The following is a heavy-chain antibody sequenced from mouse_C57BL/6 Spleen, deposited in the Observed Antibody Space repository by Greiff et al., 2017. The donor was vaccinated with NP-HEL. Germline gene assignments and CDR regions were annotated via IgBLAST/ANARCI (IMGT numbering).Heavy chain of an antibody. V-gene: IGHV1-53*01. CDR1: GYTFTSYW. J-gene: IGHJ4*01. D-gene: IGHD2-5*01. CDR2: INPSNGGT. CDR3: ARWGYSNPYAMDY. Sequence: QVQLQQSGTELVKPGASVKLSCKASGYTFTSYWMHWVKQRPGQGLEWIGNINPSNGGTNYNEKFKSKATLTVDKSSSTAYMQLSSLTSEDSAVYYCARWGYSNPYAMDYWGQGTSVTVSS.